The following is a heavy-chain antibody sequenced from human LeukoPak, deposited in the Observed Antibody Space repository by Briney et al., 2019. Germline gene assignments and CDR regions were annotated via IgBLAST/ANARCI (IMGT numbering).Heavy chain of an antibody. CDR3: AKDLRTLAGRDKQFDP. V-gene: IGHV3-23*01. D-gene: IGHD6-19*01. CDR1: GFTFSTYA. Sequence: GGSLRLSCAASGFTFSTYAMSWVRQAPGKGLEWVSSISVSGGTTYNADSVKGRFIISRDNPRNTLYLQMDSLRVEDTAVYYCAKDLRTLAGRDKQFDPWGQGTLVTVSS. J-gene: IGHJ5*02. CDR2: ISVSGGTT.